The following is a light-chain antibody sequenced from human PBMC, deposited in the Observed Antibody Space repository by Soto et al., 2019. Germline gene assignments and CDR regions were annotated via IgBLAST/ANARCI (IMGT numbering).Light chain of an antibody. Sequence: EIGLTQSPGTLSWSPGERATLSCRAIHRVVLSNLAWYQQKPGQAPRLLIYGASNRATGIPDRFSGSGSGADFTLTISRLEPEDFAAYYCQQYGISPFTFGPGTKVDIK. J-gene: IGKJ3*01. CDR3: QQYGISPFT. CDR1: HRVVLSN. CDR2: GAS. V-gene: IGKV3-20*01.